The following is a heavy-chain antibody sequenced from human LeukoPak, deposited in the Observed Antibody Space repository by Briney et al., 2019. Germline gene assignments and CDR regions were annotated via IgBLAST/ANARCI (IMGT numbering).Heavy chain of an antibody. Sequence: GGSLRLSCAASGFTFKSYGMTWVRQVPGKGLGWVSSITGSGGSTEYADSVNGRFTISRDNSKNTLSLQMTGLRVEDTAVYYCARKVAVAMDLDYWGQGTLVTVSS. CDR3: ARKVAVAMDLDY. J-gene: IGHJ4*02. D-gene: IGHD5-18*01. CDR1: GFTFKSYG. V-gene: IGHV3-23*01. CDR2: ITGSGGST.